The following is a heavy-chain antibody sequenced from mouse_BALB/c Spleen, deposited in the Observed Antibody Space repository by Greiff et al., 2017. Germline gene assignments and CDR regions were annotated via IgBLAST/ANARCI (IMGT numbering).Heavy chain of an antibody. CDR2: ISNGGGST. D-gene: IGHD1-1*01. J-gene: IGHJ1*01. V-gene: IGHV5-12-2*01. Sequence: EVQGVESGGGLVQPGGSLKLSCAASGFTFSSYTMSWVRQTPEKRLEWVAYISNGGGSTYYPDTVKGRFTISRDNAKNTLYLQMSSLKSEDTAMYYCARLYYYGSSYDWYFDVWGAGTTVTVSS. CDR1: GFTFSSYT. CDR3: ARLYYYGSSYDWYFDV.